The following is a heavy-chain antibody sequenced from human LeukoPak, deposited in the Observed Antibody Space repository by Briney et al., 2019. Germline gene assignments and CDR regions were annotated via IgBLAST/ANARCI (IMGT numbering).Heavy chain of an antibody. J-gene: IGHJ3*02. Sequence: GASVKVSCKASGGTFSSYAISWVRQAPGQGLEWMGGIIPIFGIANYAQKFQGRVTITADESTSTAYMELSSLRSEDTAVYYCARDRLCCEWLRLGGLDAFDIWGQGTMVTVSS. CDR2: IIPIFGIA. V-gene: IGHV1-69*01. D-gene: IGHD5-12*01. CDR3: ARDRLCCEWLRLGGLDAFDI. CDR1: GGTFSSYA.